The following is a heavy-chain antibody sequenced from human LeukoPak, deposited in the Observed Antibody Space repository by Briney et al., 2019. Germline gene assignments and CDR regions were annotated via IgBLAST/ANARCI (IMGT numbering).Heavy chain of an antibody. J-gene: IGHJ4*02. Sequence: SGGSLRLSCAASGFTFSTYAMSWVRQAPGKGLEGVSAISGSGGSTNYADSVKGRVTVSRDNSKSTLYLQMNSLRAEDTAVYYCAKSSYYDSSGYYREYYFDYWGQGTLVTVSS. CDR1: GFTFSTYA. D-gene: IGHD3-22*01. CDR2: ISGSGGST. CDR3: AKSSYYDSSGYYREYYFDY. V-gene: IGHV3-23*01.